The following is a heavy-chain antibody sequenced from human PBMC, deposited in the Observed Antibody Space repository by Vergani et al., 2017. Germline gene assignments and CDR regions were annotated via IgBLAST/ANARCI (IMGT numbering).Heavy chain of an antibody. D-gene: IGHD2-2*01. V-gene: IGHV3-23*01. Sequence: EVQLLESGGGLVQPGGSLRLSCAASGFTFSSYAMSWVRQAPGKGLDWVSAISGSAGSTYYADSVKGRFTISRDNSKNTLYLQMNSLRAEDTAVYYCALYCSSTSCYDYSWGQGTLVTVSS. J-gene: IGHJ5*02. CDR3: ALYCSSTSCYDYS. CDR2: ISGSAGST. CDR1: GFTFSSYA.